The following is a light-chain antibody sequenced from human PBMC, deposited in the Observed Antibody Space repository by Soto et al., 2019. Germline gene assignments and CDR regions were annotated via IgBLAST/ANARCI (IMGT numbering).Light chain of an antibody. J-gene: IGLJ1*01. CDR2: EVN. Sequence: QAGRTQPGSVPGSPGQSITISCTGNSSDVGGYNFVSWLQQHPGKAPKLMIYEVNERPSGVSNRFSGSKSGNTASLTISGLQAEDEADYYCSSYTSSTTHVFGTGTKVTVL. CDR1: SSDVGGYNF. V-gene: IGLV2-14*01. CDR3: SSYTSSTTHV.